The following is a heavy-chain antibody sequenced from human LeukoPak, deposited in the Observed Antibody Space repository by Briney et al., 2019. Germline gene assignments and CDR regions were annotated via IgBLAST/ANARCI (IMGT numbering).Heavy chain of an antibody. V-gene: IGHV3-23*01. D-gene: IGHD3-22*01. CDR2: ISDTGGGT. J-gene: IGHJ4*02. CDR3: AKRGVVIRVILVGFHKEAYYFDS. Sequence: GGSLRLSCVVSGITLSNYGMTWVRQAPGKGLEWVAGISDTGGGTNYADSVKGRFTISRDNPKNTLYLQMNSLRAEDTAVYFCAKRGVVIRVILVGFHKEAYYFDSWGQGALVTVSS. CDR1: GITLSNYG.